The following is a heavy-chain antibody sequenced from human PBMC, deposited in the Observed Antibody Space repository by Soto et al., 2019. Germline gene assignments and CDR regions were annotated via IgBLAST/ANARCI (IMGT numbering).Heavy chain of an antibody. CDR2: IYSGGST. V-gene: IGHV3-53*01. Sequence: GGSLRLSCAASGFTVSSNYMSWVRQAPGKGLEWVSVIYSGGSTYYADSVKGRFTISRDNSKNTLYLQMNGLRAEDTAVYYCARDLATSYYGMDVWGQGTTVTVSS. J-gene: IGHJ6*02. CDR3: ARDLATSYYGMDV. D-gene: IGHD1-26*01. CDR1: GFTVSSNY.